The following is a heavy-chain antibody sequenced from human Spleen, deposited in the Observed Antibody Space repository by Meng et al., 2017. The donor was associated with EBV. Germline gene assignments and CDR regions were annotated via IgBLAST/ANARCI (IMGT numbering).Heavy chain of an antibody. CDR1: GDTLTNVA. CDR3: ARVLARSERSEKFVHFDY. D-gene: IGHD6-6*01. CDR2: TNASTGRT. Sequence: RLGRPVAEWRMPRSSVHVSCKAVGDTLTNVAINWVRQGHGQRLEWMGWTNASTGRTAYSNHLQSMVTPYKETRASTSSMCMCSLRSQDTAVYNCARVLARSERSEKFVHFDYWGQGTLVTVSS. V-gene: IGHV1-3*01. J-gene: IGHJ4*02.